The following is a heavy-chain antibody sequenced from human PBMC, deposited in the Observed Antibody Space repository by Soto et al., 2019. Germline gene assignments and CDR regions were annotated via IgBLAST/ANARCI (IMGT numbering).Heavy chain of an antibody. J-gene: IGHJ4*02. V-gene: IGHV3-74*01. D-gene: IGHD1-26*01. CDR1: GFTFNTHW. Sequence: GGSLRLSCTASGFTFNTHWMHWVRQAPGKGLVWVSRIYFDGVTTNYADSVKGRLTVSRDNAKNTVYLHVNTLRDEDTAVYYCARGGAMGVDYWGQGTLVTVYS. CDR3: ARGGAMGVDY. CDR2: IYFDGVTT.